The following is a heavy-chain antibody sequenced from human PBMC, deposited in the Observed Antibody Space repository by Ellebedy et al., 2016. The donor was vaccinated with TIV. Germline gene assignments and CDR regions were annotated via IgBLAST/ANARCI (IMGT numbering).Heavy chain of an antibody. Sequence: PSETLSLTCTVSGGSISSRSYYWGWLRQPPGKGLEWIGSIYYSGKTYYNPSLESRVTISVDTTKTQVSHRLGSVTAADTSVYYCARHRDGGVVALAARNYYFDDWGQGTLVTVSS. D-gene: IGHD2-15*01. CDR2: IYYSGKT. J-gene: IGHJ4*02. CDR3: ARHRDGGVVALAARNYYFDD. V-gene: IGHV4-39*01. CDR1: GGSISSRSYY.